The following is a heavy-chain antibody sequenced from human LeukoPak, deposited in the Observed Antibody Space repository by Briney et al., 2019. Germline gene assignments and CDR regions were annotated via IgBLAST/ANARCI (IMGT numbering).Heavy chain of an antibody. CDR2: IYTSGST. V-gene: IGHV4-4*07. D-gene: IGHD3-22*01. CDR3: ARGGYYYDSSGPYYFDC. CDR1: GGSISSSY. J-gene: IGHJ4*02. Sequence: SETLSLTCTVSGGSISSSYWSWIRQPAGKRLEWIGRIYTSGSTNYNPALKSRVTMSVDTSKKQFSLKLSSVTAADTAVYYCARGGYYYDSSGPYYFDCWGQGTPVTASS.